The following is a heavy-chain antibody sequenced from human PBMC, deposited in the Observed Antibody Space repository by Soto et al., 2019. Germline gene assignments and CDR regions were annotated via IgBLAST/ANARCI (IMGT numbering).Heavy chain of an antibody. J-gene: IGHJ4*02. D-gene: IGHD3-10*01. Sequence: GASVKVSCKASGYTFTRSGISWVRQAPGQGLEWMGWISTYNGDTNYAQTFQGRVTMTTDTSTSTVHMEVRSLRSDDTAVYYCARDGSERPATYWGQGILVTVSS. CDR3: ARDGSERPATY. CDR1: GYTFTRSG. V-gene: IGHV1-18*01. CDR2: ISTYNGDT.